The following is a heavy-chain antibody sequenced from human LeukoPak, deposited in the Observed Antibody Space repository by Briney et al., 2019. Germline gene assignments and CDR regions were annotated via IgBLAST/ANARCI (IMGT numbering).Heavy chain of an antibody. CDR3: AKTSSSSATGAFDY. D-gene: IGHD6-6*01. CDR1: GFTFSSYS. V-gene: IGHV3-21*04. Sequence: GGSLRLSCAASGFTFSSYSMNWVRQAPGKGLEWVSSISSSSYIYYADSVKGRFTISRDNSKNTLYLQMNSLRAEDTAVYYCAKTSSSSATGAFDYWGQGTLVTVSS. CDR2: ISSSSYI. J-gene: IGHJ4*02.